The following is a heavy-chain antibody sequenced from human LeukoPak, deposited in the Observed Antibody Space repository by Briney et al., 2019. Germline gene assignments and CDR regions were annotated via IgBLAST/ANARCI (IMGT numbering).Heavy chain of an antibody. CDR2: INHSGST. CDR3: ARAPRYFDWVGAFDI. D-gene: IGHD3-9*01. Sequence: PSQTLSLTCTVSGGSVSSRSYYWSWIRQPPGKGLEWIGEINHSGSTNYNPSLKSRVTISVDTSKNQFSLKLSSVTAADTAVYYCARAPRYFDWVGAFDIWGQGTMVTVSS. CDR1: GGSVSSRSYY. V-gene: IGHV4-39*07. J-gene: IGHJ3*02.